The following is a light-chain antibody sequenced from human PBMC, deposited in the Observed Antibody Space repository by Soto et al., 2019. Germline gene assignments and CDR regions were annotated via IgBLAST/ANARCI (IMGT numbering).Light chain of an antibody. V-gene: IGKV3-15*01. CDR1: QNLGSS. J-gene: IGKJ2*01. CDR2: GGS. Sequence: EVVMTQSPATLSAPQGERVTLSCRASQNLGSSLAWYQQLPGQPPRLLLYGGSTMATGIPARFSGSGSGTEFTVTISSLQSEDFAVYYCQQYNYWPPYTFGQGTNLEFK. CDR3: QQYNYWPPYT.